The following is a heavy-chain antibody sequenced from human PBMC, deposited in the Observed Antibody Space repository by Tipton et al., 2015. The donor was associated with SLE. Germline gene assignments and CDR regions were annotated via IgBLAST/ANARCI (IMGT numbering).Heavy chain of an antibody. V-gene: IGHV1-18*01. CDR2: ISAYNGNT. J-gene: IGHJ6*02. D-gene: IGHD3-16*02. CDR3: AREGYYVWGSYRYSQYYYYYYGMDV. CDR1: GYTFTSYG. Sequence: QLVQSGAEVKKPGASVKVSCKASGYTFTSYGISWVRQAPGQGLEWMGWISAYNGNTNYAQKLQGRVTMTTDTSTSTAYMELRSLRSDDTAVYYCAREGYYVWGSYRYSQYYYYYYGMDVWGQGTTVTVSS.